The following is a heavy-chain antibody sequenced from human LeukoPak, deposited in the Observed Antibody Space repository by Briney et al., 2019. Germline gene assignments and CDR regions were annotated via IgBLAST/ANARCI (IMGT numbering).Heavy chain of an antibody. J-gene: IGHJ4*02. CDR2: IRYDGSNK. CDR3: AKPYCTSTSCYFIFDY. D-gene: IGHD2-2*01. Sequence: QPGRSLRLSCAASGFTFSSSGMHWVRQAPGKGLEWVAFIRYDGSNKYYADSVKGRFTISRDNSKNTLYLQMNSLRAEDTAVYYCAKPYCTSTSCYFIFDYWGQGTLVTVSS. V-gene: IGHV3-30*02. CDR1: GFTFSSSG.